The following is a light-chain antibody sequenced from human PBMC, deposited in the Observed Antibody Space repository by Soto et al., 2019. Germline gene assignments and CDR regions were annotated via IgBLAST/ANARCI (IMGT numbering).Light chain of an antibody. CDR1: SSDVGGYNY. CDR2: EVS. V-gene: IGLV2-8*01. J-gene: IGLJ2*01. CDR3: SSYAGSNNFGVV. Sequence: QSALTQPPSASGSPGQSVTISCTATSSDVGGYNYVSWYQQHPGKAPKLMIYEVSKRPSGVPERFSGSKSGNTASLTVSGLQAEDEADYYCSSYAGSNNFGVVFGGGTQLPVL.